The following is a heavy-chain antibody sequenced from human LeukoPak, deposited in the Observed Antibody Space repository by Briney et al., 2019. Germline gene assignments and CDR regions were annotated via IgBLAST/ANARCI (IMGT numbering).Heavy chain of an antibody. Sequence: GASLKVSCKASGYTFTSYYMHWVRQATGQGLEWMGWMNPNSGNTGYAQKFQGRVTITRNTSISTAYMELSSLRSEDTAVYYCARGYYYDSSGYEVDWDVWGKGTTVTVSS. J-gene: IGHJ6*04. CDR3: ARGYYYDSSGYEVDWDV. V-gene: IGHV1-8*03. CDR2: MNPNSGNT. D-gene: IGHD3-22*01. CDR1: GYTFTSYY.